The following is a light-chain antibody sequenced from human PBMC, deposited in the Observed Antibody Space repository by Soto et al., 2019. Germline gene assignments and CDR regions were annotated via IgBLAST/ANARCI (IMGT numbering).Light chain of an antibody. J-gene: IGKJ2*01. Sequence: DIQMTQSPSSLSASVGDRVTITCRASQGISNYLAWYQQKPGKVPRLLIYAASTLQSGVPSRFSGSGSGTDFLITITSLQPEDVATYYCQKYNSAPNTFGQGTKLEIK. CDR1: QGISNY. V-gene: IGKV1-27*01. CDR2: AAS. CDR3: QKYNSAPNT.